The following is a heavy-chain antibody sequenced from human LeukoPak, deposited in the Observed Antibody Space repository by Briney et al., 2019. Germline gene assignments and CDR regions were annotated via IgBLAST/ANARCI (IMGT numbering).Heavy chain of an antibody. CDR1: GFTFSSYG. Sequence: GGSLRLSCAASGFTFSSYGMHWVRQPPGKGLEWVAFIRYDGSNKYYADSVKGRFTISRDNSKNTLYLQMNSLRAEDTAVYYCAKDHYYYGSGSYDSYYMDVWGKGTTVTISS. CDR2: IRYDGSNK. D-gene: IGHD3-10*01. V-gene: IGHV3-30*02. J-gene: IGHJ6*03. CDR3: AKDHYYYGSGSYDSYYMDV.